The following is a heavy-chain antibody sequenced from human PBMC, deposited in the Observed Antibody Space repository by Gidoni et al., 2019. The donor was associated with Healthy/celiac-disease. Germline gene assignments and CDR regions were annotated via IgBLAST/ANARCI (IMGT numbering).Heavy chain of an antibody. Sequence: EVQLVESGGGVVQPGGSLRLSCATSGFTLDDYAMHWVRQAPWKALEWVSLISGDGGSTYYADSVKGRFTISRDNSKNSLYLQMNSLRTEDTALYYCATDMGPFYCGGDCYSGELRYWGQGPLVTVSS. V-gene: IGHV3-43*02. CDR3: ATDMGPFYCGGDCYSGELRY. J-gene: IGHJ4*02. D-gene: IGHD2-21*02. CDR1: GFTLDDYA. CDR2: ISGDGGST.